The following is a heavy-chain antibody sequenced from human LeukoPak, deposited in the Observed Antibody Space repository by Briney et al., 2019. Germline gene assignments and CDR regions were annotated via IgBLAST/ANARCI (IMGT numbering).Heavy chain of an antibody. J-gene: IGHJ4*02. CDR2: IYYSGTN. V-gene: IGHV4-59*01. Sequence: SETLSLTCTVSGGSISSYYWSWIRQPPGKGLEWIGNIYYSGTNNYSPSLKSRVTISVDTSKNQFSLKLSSVTAADTAVYYCARAPYSSGWYAYFDFWGQGTLVTVSS. CDR3: ARAPYSSGWYAYFDF. CDR1: GGSISSYY. D-gene: IGHD6-19*01.